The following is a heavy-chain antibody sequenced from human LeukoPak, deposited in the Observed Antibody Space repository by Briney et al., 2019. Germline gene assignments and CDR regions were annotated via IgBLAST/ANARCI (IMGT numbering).Heavy chain of an antibody. D-gene: IGHD4-11*01. CDR2: ISAYNGNT. CDR3: ARAVTTVHLDY. V-gene: IGHV1-18*01. J-gene: IGHJ4*02. CDR1: GYTFTSYG. Sequence: GASVKVSCKAPGYTFTSYGISWVRQAPGQGLEWMGWISAYNGNTNYAQKFQGRVTMTRDTSISTAYMELSRLRSDDTAVYYCARAVTTVHLDYWGQGTLVTVSS.